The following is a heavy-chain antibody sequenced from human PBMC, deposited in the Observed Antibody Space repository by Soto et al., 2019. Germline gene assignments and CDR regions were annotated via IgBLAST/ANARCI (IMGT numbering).Heavy chain of an antibody. V-gene: IGHV4-31*03. CDR3: ARDRSNWAFDY. CDR2: IYYSGST. D-gene: IGHD7-27*01. Sequence: QVQLQESGPGLVKPSQTLSLTCTVSGGSISSGGYYWSWIRQHPGKGLEWVGYIYYSGSTYYNPSRRSRVTISVDTPKNHFSLKLSSVTAADTAVYYCARDRSNWAFDYWGQGTLVTVSS. CDR1: GGSISSGGYY. J-gene: IGHJ4*02.